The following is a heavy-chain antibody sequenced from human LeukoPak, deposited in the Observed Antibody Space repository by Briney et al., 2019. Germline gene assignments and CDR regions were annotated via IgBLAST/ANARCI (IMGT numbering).Heavy chain of an antibody. Sequence: ASVKVSCKASGFNFTSSGMHWVRQAPGQRLEWMGWINAGNGNTKYSQKFQGRVTITRDTSASTAYMELSGLRSEDTAMYYCARDAGIAAAGPYFDYWGQGTLVTVSS. CDR2: INAGNGNT. CDR1: GFNFTSSG. CDR3: ARDAGIAAAGPYFDY. J-gene: IGHJ4*02. D-gene: IGHD6-13*01. V-gene: IGHV1-3*01.